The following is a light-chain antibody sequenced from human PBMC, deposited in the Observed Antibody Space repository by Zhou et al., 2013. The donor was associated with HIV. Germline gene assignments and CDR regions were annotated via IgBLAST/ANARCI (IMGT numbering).Light chain of an antibody. CDR1: QSVSSSY. Sequence: EIVLTQSPGTLSLSPGERATLSCRASQSVSSSYLAWYQQKPGQAPRLLIYAASSRATGIPDRFSGSGSGTDFTLTISRLEPEDFAVYYCQQYGRSPPWTFGQGT. CDR2: AAS. CDR3: QQYGRSPPWT. J-gene: IGKJ1*01. V-gene: IGKV3-20*01.